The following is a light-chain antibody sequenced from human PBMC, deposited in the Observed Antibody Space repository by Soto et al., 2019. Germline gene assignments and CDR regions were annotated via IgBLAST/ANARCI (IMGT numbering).Light chain of an antibody. Sequence: QSALTQPASVSGSPGQSSTISCTGTSSDVGGYNYVSWYQQHPGKAPKRMIYDVSNRPSGVSNRFSGSKSGNTASLTLSVLPAEDDADYYCSSYTSSSTLLYVFGTGTKLTVL. CDR3: SSYTSSSTLLYV. CDR1: SSDVGGYNY. V-gene: IGLV2-14*01. CDR2: DVS. J-gene: IGLJ1*01.